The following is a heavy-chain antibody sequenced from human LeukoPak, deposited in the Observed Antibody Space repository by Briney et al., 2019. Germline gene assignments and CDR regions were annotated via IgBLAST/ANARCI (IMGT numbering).Heavy chain of an antibody. CDR3: ARDTIAAAGQGYFQH. CDR2: ISGSGGHT. Sequence: SGGSLRLSCTASGFTFTSYAMTWVRQAPGKGLEWVSGISGSGGHTYNADSVKGRFTISRDNAKSSLYLQMNSLRAEDTAVYYCARDTIAAAGQGYFQHWGQGTLVTVSS. J-gene: IGHJ1*01. CDR1: GFTFTSYA. D-gene: IGHD6-13*01. V-gene: IGHV3-21*04.